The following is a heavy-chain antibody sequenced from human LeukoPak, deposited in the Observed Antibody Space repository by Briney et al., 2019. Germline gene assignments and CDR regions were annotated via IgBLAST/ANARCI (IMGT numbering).Heavy chain of an antibody. CDR3: ARVYYYGSGNHYYYYYYMDV. CDR2: IYYSGST. V-gene: IGHV4-39*07. Sequence: PSETLSLTCTVSGGSISSSSYYWGWIRQPPGKGLEWIGSIYYSGSTYYNPSLKSRVTISVDTSKNQFSLKLSSVTAADTAVYYCARVYYYGSGNHYYYYYYMDVWGKGTTVTVSS. D-gene: IGHD3-10*01. CDR1: GGSISSSSYY. J-gene: IGHJ6*03.